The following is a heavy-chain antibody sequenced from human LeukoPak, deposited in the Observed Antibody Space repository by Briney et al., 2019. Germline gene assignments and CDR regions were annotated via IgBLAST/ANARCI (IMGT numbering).Heavy chain of an antibody. D-gene: IGHD2-2*02. V-gene: IGHV3-30*09. Sequence: PGRSLRLSCAASGFTFSSFSMHWVRQAPGKGLEWVAVVSSDGDKKNYADSVKGRFDISRDNSKNTLSLQMNNLRPDGTALYYCAKEGLYTTDWYGNWFDSWGQGTLVTVSS. CDR3: AKEGLYTTDWYGNWFDS. J-gene: IGHJ5*01. CDR1: GFTFSSFS. CDR2: VSSDGDKK.